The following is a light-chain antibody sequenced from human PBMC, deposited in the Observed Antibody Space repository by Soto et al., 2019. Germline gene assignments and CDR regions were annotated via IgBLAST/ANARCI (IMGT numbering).Light chain of an antibody. Sequence: DFQMTQSPSSLSASVGDRVTITCRSSQTIRNYLKWYQQKPGKAPKLLIYAASSLQSGVPSRFIGSGSGTDFTLTIGSLQPEDFATYYCQQSFSTPFTFGPGTKVDIK. CDR1: QTIRNY. V-gene: IGKV1-39*01. CDR2: AAS. CDR3: QQSFSTPFT. J-gene: IGKJ3*01.